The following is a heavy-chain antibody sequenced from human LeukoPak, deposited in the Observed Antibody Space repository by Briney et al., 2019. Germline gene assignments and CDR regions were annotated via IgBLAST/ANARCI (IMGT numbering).Heavy chain of an antibody. J-gene: IGHJ6*03. Sequence: GGSLRLSCAASGFSLSSYSMNRGRQAPGKGVEGVAVIYGGGRKYYAASVKGRFTISRDNSKNTLYLQMNSLRTEDTAVYYCARVLSGRGSLYSYYYYMDVWGKGTTVTISS. D-gene: IGHD3-10*01. V-gene: IGHV3-53*01. CDR3: ARVLSGRGSLYSYYYYMDV. CDR2: IYGGGRK. CDR1: GFSLSSYS.